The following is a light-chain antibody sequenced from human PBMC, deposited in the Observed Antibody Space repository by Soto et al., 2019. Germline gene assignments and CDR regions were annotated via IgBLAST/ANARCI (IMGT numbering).Light chain of an antibody. CDR2: GAS. V-gene: IGKV3-20*01. Sequence: EIVLTQSPGTLSLSPGERATLSCRASQSVSSSYLAWYQQKPGQAPRLLIYGASSRATGIPDRFSGSGSVTDFTLTISRLEHEDLAVYYCQQYGSSSWTFGQGTKVEIK. CDR3: QQYGSSSWT. CDR1: QSVSSSY. J-gene: IGKJ1*01.